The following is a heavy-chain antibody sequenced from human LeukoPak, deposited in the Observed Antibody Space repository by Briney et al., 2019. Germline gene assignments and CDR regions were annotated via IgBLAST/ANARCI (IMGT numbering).Heavy chain of an antibody. CDR3: ARASDGSGYSPLYYYYGMDV. D-gene: IGHD3-22*01. V-gene: IGHV1-18*01. J-gene: IGHJ6*02. CDR1: GYTFTSYG. CDR2: ISAYNGNT. Sequence: ASVKVSCKASGYTFTSYGISWVRQAPGQGLEWMGWISAYNGNTNYAQKLQGRVTMTTDTSTSTAYMELRSLRSDDTAVYYCARASDGSGYSPLYYYYGMDVWGQGTTVTVSS.